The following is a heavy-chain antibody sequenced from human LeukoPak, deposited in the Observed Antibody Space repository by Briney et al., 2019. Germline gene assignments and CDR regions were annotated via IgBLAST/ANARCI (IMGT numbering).Heavy chain of an antibody. CDR2: IFYSGST. CDR1: GGSISSSSYS. V-gene: IGHV4-39*01. CDR3: ARHSLNCGDDCHDAFDI. D-gene: IGHD2-21*02. J-gene: IGHJ3*02. Sequence: SETLSLTCTVSGGSISSSSYSWGWIRQPPGEGLEWIATIFYSGSTYYNPSLKSRVTISVDTSENQFSLKLSSVTAADTAVYYCARHSLNCGDDCHDAFDIWGQGTLVTVS.